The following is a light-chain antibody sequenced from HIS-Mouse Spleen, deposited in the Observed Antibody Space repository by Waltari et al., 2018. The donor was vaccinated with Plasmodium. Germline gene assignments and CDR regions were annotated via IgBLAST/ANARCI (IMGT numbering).Light chain of an antibody. V-gene: IGLV2-23*01. CDR2: EGS. CDR1: SSDFGRYNL. J-gene: IGLJ3*02. Sequence: QSALTQPASVSGSPGQSITISCTGTSSDFGRYNLVSSYQQHPGKAPKLMIYEGSKRPSGVSNRFSGSKSGNTASLTISGLQAEDEADYYCCSYAGSSTNWVFGGGTKLTVL. CDR3: CSYAGSSTNWV.